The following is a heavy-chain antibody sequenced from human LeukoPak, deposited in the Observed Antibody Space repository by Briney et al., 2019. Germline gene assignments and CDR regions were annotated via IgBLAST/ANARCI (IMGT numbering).Heavy chain of an antibody. CDR2: IIPIFGTA. CDR3: ARERPHCSSTSCYYMRSINWFDP. V-gene: IGHV1-69*05. J-gene: IGHJ5*02. D-gene: IGHD2-2*01. Sequence: GSSVKVSCKASGGTFSSYAISWARQAPGQGLEWMGGIIPIFGTANYAQKFQGRVTITTDESTSTAYMELSSLRSEDTAVYYCARERPHCSSTSCYYMRSINWFDPWGQGTLVTVSS. CDR1: GGTFSSYA.